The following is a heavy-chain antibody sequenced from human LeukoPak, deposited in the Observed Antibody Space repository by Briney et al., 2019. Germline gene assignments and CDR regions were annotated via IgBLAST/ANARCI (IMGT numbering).Heavy chain of an antibody. Sequence: PGGSLRLSCAASGFILSDYSMTWVRQAPGKGPEWVSHISSGGSTIYYADSVKGRFTNSRDNARSSVYLIMSSLRDEDTAVYDCARGIYFDYWGQGTLVTVSS. CDR3: ARGIYFDY. V-gene: IGHV3-48*02. CDR1: GFILSDYS. CDR2: ISSGGSTI. J-gene: IGHJ4*02.